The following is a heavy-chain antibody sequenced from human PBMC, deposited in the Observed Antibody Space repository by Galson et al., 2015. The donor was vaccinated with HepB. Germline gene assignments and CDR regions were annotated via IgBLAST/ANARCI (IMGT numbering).Heavy chain of an antibody. V-gene: IGHV3-7*01. CDR2: IKQDGSEK. J-gene: IGHJ6*03. CDR3: ARLPPPEFIAAPHIRRYYYYMDV. D-gene: IGHD6-6*01. CDR1: GFTFSSYW. Sequence: SLRLSCAASGFTFSSYWMSWVRQAPGKGLEWVANIKQDGSEKYYVDSVKGRFTISRDNAKNSLYLQMNSLRAEDTAVYYCARLPPPEFIAAPHIRRYYYYMDVWGKGTTVTVSS.